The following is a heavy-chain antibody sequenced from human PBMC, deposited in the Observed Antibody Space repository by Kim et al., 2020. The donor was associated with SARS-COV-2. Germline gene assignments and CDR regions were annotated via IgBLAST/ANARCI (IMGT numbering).Heavy chain of an antibody. V-gene: IGHV4-59*13. J-gene: IGHJ4*02. CDR3: ARGGGLTIFGVVMTYYFEY. Sequence: SETLSLTCTVSGGSISSYYWSWIRQPPGKGLEWIGYIYYSGSTKYNPSLKSRVTISVDTSKNQFSLKLSSVTAADTAVFYCARGGGLTIFGVVMTYYFEYWAREPWSPSPQ. CDR2: IYYSGST. D-gene: IGHD3-3*01. CDR1: GGSISSYY.